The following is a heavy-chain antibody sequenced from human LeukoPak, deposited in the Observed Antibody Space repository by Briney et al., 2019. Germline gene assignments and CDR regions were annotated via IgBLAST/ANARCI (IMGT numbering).Heavy chain of an antibody. V-gene: IGHV4-59*08. Sequence: PSETLSLTCTVSGGSISSYYWNWIRQPPGTGLEWIGYISYSGSTIYNPSLKSRVAISLDTSKNQFSLKLSSVTAADTAVYYCARLTNSDAFDIWGQGTMVTASS. CDR3: ARLTNSDAFDI. J-gene: IGHJ3*02. D-gene: IGHD2-2*01. CDR1: GGSISSYY. CDR2: ISYSGST.